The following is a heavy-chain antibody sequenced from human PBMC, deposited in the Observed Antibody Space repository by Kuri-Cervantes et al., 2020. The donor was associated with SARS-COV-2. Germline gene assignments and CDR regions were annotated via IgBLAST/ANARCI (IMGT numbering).Heavy chain of an antibody. CDR3: ARDPRNLAIFGVVIKGYYYYGMDV. V-gene: IGHV4-39*02. D-gene: IGHD3-3*01. Sequence: SETLSLTCTVSGGSISSSSYYWGWIRQPPGKGLEWIGSIYYSGSTYYNPSLKSRVTISVDTSKNQFSLKLSSVTAADTAVYYCARDPRNLAIFGVVIKGYYYYGMDVWGQGTTVTVSS. CDR1: GGSISSSSYY. CDR2: IYYSGST. J-gene: IGHJ6*02.